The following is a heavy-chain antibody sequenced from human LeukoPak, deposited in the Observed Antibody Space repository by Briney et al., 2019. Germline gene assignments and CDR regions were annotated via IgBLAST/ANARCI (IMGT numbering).Heavy chain of an antibody. J-gene: IGHJ6*03. CDR1: GYTFTSYD. CDR3: ARRLITAEEDYMDV. D-gene: IGHD3-22*01. Sequence: ASVKVSCKASGYTFTSYDINRVRQATGQGLEWMGWMNPNSGNTGYAQKFQGRVTITRNTSISTAYMELSSLRSEDTAVYYCARRLITAEEDYMDVWGKGTTVTVSS. V-gene: IGHV1-8*03. CDR2: MNPNSGNT.